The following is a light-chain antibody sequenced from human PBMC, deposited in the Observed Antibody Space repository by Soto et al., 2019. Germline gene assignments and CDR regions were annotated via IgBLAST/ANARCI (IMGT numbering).Light chain of an antibody. CDR3: QQYNGYPLT. CDR1: QSIRSW. Sequence: DIQMTQSPSTLSASVGDTVTITCRASQSIRSWLAWYQQKPGKAPNLLIYQASSLQGGVPSRFSGSGSGTAFTLTISSLQPDDFATYYCQQYNGYPLTFGGGTKVEIK. J-gene: IGKJ4*01. V-gene: IGKV1-5*03. CDR2: QAS.